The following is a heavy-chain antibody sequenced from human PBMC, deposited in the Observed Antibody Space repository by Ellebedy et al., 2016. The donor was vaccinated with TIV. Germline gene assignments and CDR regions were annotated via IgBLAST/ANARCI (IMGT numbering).Heavy chain of an antibody. Sequence: SETLSLTCTVSGGSSSSYYWSWIRQPPGKGLEWIGYISYSGNTNYNPSLKSRVTIPVDTSKNQFSLKLSSVTAADTAVYYCARTIGSSFDYWGQGTLVTVSS. CDR3: ARTIGSSFDY. V-gene: IGHV4-59*08. CDR1: GGSSSSYY. CDR2: ISYSGNT. D-gene: IGHD3-10*01. J-gene: IGHJ4*02.